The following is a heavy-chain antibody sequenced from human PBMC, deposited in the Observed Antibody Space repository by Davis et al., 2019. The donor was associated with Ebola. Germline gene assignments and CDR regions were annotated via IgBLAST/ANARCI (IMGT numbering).Heavy chain of an antibody. V-gene: IGHV1-58*01. CDR3: AADLNHQDWNGRHFDY. Sequence: AASVKVSCKASGFTFTSSAVQWVRQARGQRLEWIGWIVVGSGNTNYAQKFQERVTITRDMSTSTAYMELSSLRSEYTAVYYWAADLNHQDWNGRHFDYWGQGTLVTVSS. CDR1: GFTFTSSA. D-gene: IGHD1-1*01. J-gene: IGHJ4*02. CDR2: IVVGSGNT.